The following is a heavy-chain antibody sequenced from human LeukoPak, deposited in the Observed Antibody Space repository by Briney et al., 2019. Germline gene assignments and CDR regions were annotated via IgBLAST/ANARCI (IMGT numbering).Heavy chain of an antibody. V-gene: IGHV4-34*01. CDR1: GGSISSYY. J-gene: IGHJ4*02. CDR3: ARRYTGYSSGWYGY. D-gene: IGHD6-19*01. Sequence: SETLSLTCTVSGGSISSYYWSWIRQPPGKGLEWIGEINHSGSTNYNPSLKSRVTISVDTSKNQSSLKLSSVTAADTAVYYCARRYTGYSSGWYGYWGQGTLVTVSS. CDR2: INHSGST.